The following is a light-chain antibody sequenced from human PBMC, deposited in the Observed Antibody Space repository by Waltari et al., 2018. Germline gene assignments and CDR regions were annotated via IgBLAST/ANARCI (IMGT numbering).Light chain of an antibody. CDR1: SPNLGSNT. CDR3: ATWDDSLNGHAV. Sequence: QSVLPQPPSASGTPGQRVTIPCSGSSPNLGSNTAKWYQQLPGTAPKLLIYGNSQRPSGVPDRFSGSKSGTSASLAISGLQSEDEADYYCATWDDSLNGHAVFGGGTQLTVL. CDR2: GNS. J-gene: IGLJ7*01. V-gene: IGLV1-44*01.